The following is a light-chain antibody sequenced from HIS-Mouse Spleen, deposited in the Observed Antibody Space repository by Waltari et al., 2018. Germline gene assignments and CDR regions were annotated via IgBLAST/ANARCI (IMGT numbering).Light chain of an antibody. CDR2: DVS. V-gene: IGLV2-11*01. J-gene: IGLJ3*02. Sequence: QSALTQPRSVSGSPGQSVTISCTGTSSDVGGYNYFSWYHQHPGNAPKLMIYDVSKRPSGVPDRFSGAKSGNTASLTISGLQAEDEADYYCCSYAGSYTWLFGGGTKLTVL. CDR3: CSYAGSYTWL. CDR1: SSDVGGYNY.